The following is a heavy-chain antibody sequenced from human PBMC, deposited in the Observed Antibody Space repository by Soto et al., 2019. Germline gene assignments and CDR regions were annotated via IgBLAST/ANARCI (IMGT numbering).Heavy chain of an antibody. V-gene: IGHV5-51*01. CDR3: ARHAGAPWNWNPDTMGYYYYGMDV. Sequence: PWESLKISCKGSGYSFTSYWIGWVRQMPGKGLEWMGIIYPGDSDTRYSPSFQGQVTISADKSISTASLQWSSLKASDTAMYYCARHAGAPWNWNPDTMGYYYYGMDVWGQGTTVTVS. J-gene: IGHJ6*02. CDR1: GYSFTSYW. CDR2: IYPGDSDT. D-gene: IGHD1-1*01.